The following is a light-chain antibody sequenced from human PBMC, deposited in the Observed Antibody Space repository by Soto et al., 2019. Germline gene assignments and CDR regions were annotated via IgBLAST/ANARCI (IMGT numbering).Light chain of an antibody. CDR3: NSYTTSSTYV. CDR1: SSDVGGYNY. Sequence: QSALTQPASVSGSPGHPITISCTGTSSDVGGYNYVSWYQQHPGKAPKVMIYDVSNRPSGVSNRFSGSKSGNTASLTISGLQAEDEADYYCNSYTTSSTYVFGTGTKVTVL. J-gene: IGLJ1*01. V-gene: IGLV2-14*01. CDR2: DVS.